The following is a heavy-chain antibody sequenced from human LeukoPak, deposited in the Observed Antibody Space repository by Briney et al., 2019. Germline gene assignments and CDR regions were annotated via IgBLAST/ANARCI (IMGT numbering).Heavy chain of an antibody. V-gene: IGHV1-69*04. Sequence: GASVKVSCKASGGTFSSYAISWVRQAPGQGLEWMGRIIPILGIANYAQKFQGRVTITADKSTSTAYMELSSLRSEDTAVYYCARGGPVNAYYYDSSGYFSCDYWGQGTLVTVSS. CDR3: ARGGPVNAYYYDSSGYFSCDY. CDR2: IIPILGIA. J-gene: IGHJ4*02. CDR1: GGTFSSYA. D-gene: IGHD3-22*01.